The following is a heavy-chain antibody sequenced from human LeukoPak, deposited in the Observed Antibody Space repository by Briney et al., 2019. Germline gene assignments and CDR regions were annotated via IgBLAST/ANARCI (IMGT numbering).Heavy chain of an antibody. CDR2: ISSSSSYI. CDR1: GFTFSSYS. Sequence: GGSLRLSCAASGFTFSSYSMNWVRQAPGKGLEWVSSISSSSSYIYYADSVKGRFTISRDNAKNSLYLQMNSLRAEDTALYYCARARLYDDAFDIWGQGTMVTVSS. V-gene: IGHV3-21*04. J-gene: IGHJ3*02. D-gene: IGHD3-3*01. CDR3: ARARLYDDAFDI.